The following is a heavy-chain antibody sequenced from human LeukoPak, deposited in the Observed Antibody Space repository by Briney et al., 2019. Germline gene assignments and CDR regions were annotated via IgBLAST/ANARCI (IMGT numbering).Heavy chain of an antibody. D-gene: IGHD1-20*01. CDR2: IRYDGSNK. V-gene: IGHV3-30*02. J-gene: IGHJ4*02. CDR1: GFTFSSYG. Sequence: GGSLRLSCAASGFTFSSYGMYWVRQAPGKGLEWVAFIRYDGSNKYYADSVKGRFIISRDTSNKTAYLEMNSLRVDDTAVYYCARDVISRQMITLGLGFWGQGTLVTVSS. CDR3: ARDVISRQMITLGLGF.